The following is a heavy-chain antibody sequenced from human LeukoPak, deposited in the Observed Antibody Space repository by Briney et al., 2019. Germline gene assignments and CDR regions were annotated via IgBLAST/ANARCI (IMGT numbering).Heavy chain of an antibody. J-gene: IGHJ4*02. CDR2: ISAYNGNT. D-gene: IGHD5-12*01. V-gene: IGHV1-18*01. Sequence: AASVKVSCKASGYTFTTYDISWGRQAPGQGLEWMGWISAYNGNTNYAQKLQGRVTMTTDTSTSTAYMELRSLRSDDTAVYYCAREFGYGYFDYWGQGTLVTVSS. CDR1: GYTFTTYD. CDR3: AREFGYGYFDY.